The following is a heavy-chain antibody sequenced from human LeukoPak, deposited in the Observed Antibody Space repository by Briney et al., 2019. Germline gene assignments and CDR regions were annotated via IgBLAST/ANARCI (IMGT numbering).Heavy chain of an antibody. CDR3: AKGPDLAEY. J-gene: IGHJ4*02. CDR2: TSGSGGST. V-gene: IGHV3-23*01. D-gene: IGHD1-14*01. CDR1: GFILSSYA. Sequence: GGSLRLSCAASGFILSSYAMSWVRQAPRKGLEWVSATSGSGGSTYHANSVKGRFTISRDSSKNALYLQMNSLRAEDTAVYYCAKGPDLAEYWGQGTLVTVSS.